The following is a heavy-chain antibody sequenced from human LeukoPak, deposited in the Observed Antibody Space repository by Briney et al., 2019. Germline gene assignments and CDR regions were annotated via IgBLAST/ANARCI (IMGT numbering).Heavy chain of an antibody. CDR1: GFTFSSYG. J-gene: IGHJ4*02. CDR3: AREGGLDSSGYWGW. D-gene: IGHD3-22*01. Sequence: PGGSLRLSCAASGFTFSSYGMHWVRQAPGKGLEWVAVIWYDGSNKYYADSVKGRFTISRDNSKNTLYLQMNSLRAEDTAVYYCAREGGLDSSGYWGWWGQGTLVTVSS. CDR2: IWYDGSNK. V-gene: IGHV3-33*01.